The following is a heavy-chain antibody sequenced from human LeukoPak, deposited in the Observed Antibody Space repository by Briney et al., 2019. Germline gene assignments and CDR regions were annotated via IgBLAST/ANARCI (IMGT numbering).Heavy chain of an antibody. CDR1: GSSFTSYW. V-gene: IGHV5-51*01. J-gene: IGHJ6*03. D-gene: IGHD3-3*01. CDR2: IYPGDSDT. CDR3: ARQERYYDFWSGYYNGDYYYYMDV. Sequence: GESRKISCKGSGSSFTSYWIGWVRQMPGKGLEWMGIIYPGDSDTRYSPSFQGQVTISADKSISTAYLQWSSLKASDTAMYYCARQERYYDFWSGYYNGDYYYYMDVWGKGTMVTVSS.